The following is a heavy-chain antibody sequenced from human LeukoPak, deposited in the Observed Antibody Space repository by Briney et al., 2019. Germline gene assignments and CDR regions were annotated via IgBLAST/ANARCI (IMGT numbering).Heavy chain of an antibody. V-gene: IGHV1-69*05. Sequence: ASAKVSCKASGGTFSSYAISWVRQAPGQGLEWMGRIIPIFGTANYAQKFQGRVTITTDESTSTAYMELSSLRSEDTAVYYCARPRQDDFWSGTLASWGQGTPVTVSS. CDR2: IIPIFGTA. CDR1: GGTFSSYA. J-gene: IGHJ5*01. CDR3: ARPRQDDFWSGTLAS. D-gene: IGHD3-3*01.